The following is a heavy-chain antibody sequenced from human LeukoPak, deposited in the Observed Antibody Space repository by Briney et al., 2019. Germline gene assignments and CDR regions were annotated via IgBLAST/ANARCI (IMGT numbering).Heavy chain of an antibody. CDR3: TRHPDPYRYGSGSYYYYGMDV. V-gene: IGHV3-73*01. J-gene: IGHJ6*02. D-gene: IGHD3-10*01. Sequence: GGSLRLSCAASGFTFSGSAMHWVRQASGKGLEWVGRIRSKANSYATAYAASVKGRFTISRDDSKNTAYLQMNSPKTEDTAVYYCTRHPDPYRYGSGSYYYYGMDVWGQGTTVTVSS. CDR1: GFTFSGSA. CDR2: IRSKANSYAT.